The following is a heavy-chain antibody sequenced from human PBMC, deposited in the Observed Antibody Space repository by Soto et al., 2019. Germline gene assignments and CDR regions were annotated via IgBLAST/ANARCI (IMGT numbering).Heavy chain of an antibody. CDR1: GFTFSTYA. D-gene: IGHD1-1*01. CDR2: ISGSGGSI. J-gene: IGHJ6*02. V-gene: IGHV3-23*01. CDR3: VKGYWKGDV. Sequence: EVQLLESGGGLVQPGGSLRLSCAASGFTFSTYAMNWVRQAPGNGLEWVSAISGSGGSIHYADSVKGRFTISRDNSKNTLYLQMNSPRDEDTVVYHCVKGYWKGDVWGQGTTVTVSS.